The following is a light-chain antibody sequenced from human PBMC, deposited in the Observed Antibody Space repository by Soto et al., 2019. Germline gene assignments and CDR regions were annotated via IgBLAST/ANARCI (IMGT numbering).Light chain of an antibody. CDR3: SSYGASSTV. V-gene: IGLV2-14*03. J-gene: IGLJ2*01. CDR1: SKDIGGYNY. CDR2: DVS. Sequence: QSALTQPASVSGSPGQSITIPCTGTSKDIGGYNYVSWYQQQPGKVPKLMIFDVSYRPSGVSDRFSGYKSGNTASLTISRHQPEDEADYYCSSYGASSTVFGGGTKLTVL.